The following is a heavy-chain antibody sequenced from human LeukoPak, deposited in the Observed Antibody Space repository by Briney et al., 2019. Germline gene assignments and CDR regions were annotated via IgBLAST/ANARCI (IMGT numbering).Heavy chain of an antibody. V-gene: IGHV1-2*02. CDR2: INPNSGGT. Sequence: ASVTVSCKASGYTFTGYYMHWVRQAPGQGLEWKGWINPNSGGTNYAQKFQGRVTMTRDTSISTAYMELSRLRSDDTAVYYCSRGPGDPVLNFDYWGQGTLVTVSS. CDR3: SRGPGDPVLNFDY. CDR1: GYTFTGYY. J-gene: IGHJ4*02. D-gene: IGHD3-10*01.